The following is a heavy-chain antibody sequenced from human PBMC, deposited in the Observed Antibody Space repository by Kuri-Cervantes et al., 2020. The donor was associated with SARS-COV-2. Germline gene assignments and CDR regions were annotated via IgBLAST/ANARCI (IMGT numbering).Heavy chain of an antibody. CDR1: GGTFSSYA. Sequence: SVKVSCKASGGTFSSYAISWLRQAPGQGLEWMGGIITIFGTANYAQKFQGRVTITADESTSTAYMELSSLRSEDTAVYYCASGLYDSSGPIDYWGQGTLVTVSS. J-gene: IGHJ4*02. CDR2: IITIFGTA. D-gene: IGHD3-22*01. V-gene: IGHV1-69*13. CDR3: ASGLYDSSGPIDY.